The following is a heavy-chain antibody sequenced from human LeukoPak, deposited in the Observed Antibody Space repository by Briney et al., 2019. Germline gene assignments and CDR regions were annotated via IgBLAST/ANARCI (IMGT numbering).Heavy chain of an antibody. CDR3: ARYGHSPFFDY. Sequence: PAASVKVSCKASGYTFSNYYIHWVRQAPGQGLEWMGIIGGSTNYAQKFQGRVIMTRDMSTSTVYMELSSLRSEDTAVYFCARYGHSPFFDYWGQGTLVIVSS. V-gene: IGHV1-46*01. J-gene: IGHJ4*02. D-gene: IGHD4-17*01. CDR1: GYTFSNYY. CDR2: IGGST.